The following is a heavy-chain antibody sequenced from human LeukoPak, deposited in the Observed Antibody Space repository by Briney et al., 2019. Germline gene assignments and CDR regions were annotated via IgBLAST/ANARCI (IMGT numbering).Heavy chain of an antibody. CDR1: GFTFSKYG. V-gene: IGHV3-30*02. D-gene: IGHD3-10*01. J-gene: IGHJ5*02. CDR3: ATEFNYYGSGSYS. Sequence: GGSLRLSCAASGFTFSKYGMHWVRQAPGKGLEWVAFIRHDGSDKYYIDSVKDRFIISRDNSKNTLYLQMNSLRTEDTAVYYCATEFNYYGSGSYSWGQGTLVTVSS. CDR2: IRHDGSDK.